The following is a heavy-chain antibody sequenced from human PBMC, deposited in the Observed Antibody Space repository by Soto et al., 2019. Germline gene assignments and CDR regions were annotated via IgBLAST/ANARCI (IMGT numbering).Heavy chain of an antibody. J-gene: IGHJ5*02. Sequence: SETLSLTCTVSGGSISSYYWSWIRQPPGKGLEWIGYIYYSGSTNYNPSLKSRVTISVDTSKNQFSLKLSSVTAADTAVYYCARDRLVGATTGWFDPWGQGTLVT. CDR1: GGSISSYY. CDR3: ARDRLVGATTGWFDP. CDR2: IYYSGST. V-gene: IGHV4-59*01. D-gene: IGHD1-26*01.